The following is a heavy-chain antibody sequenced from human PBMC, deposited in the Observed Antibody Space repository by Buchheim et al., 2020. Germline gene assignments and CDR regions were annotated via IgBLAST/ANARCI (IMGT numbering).Heavy chain of an antibody. J-gene: IGHJ4*02. CDR3: ARAGGFLMRFFDY. D-gene: IGHD3-16*01. Sequence: HLHLQESGSGLVNPSQTLSLTCAVSGDSIHSGGYSWSWIRQPPGKGLEWIGYTYHSGTTHSNPSLKSRVTMSVARSKTQVSLKLSSVTAADTAVYYCARAGGFLMRFFDYWGQGTL. CDR1: GDSIHSGGYS. V-gene: IGHV4-30-2*01. CDR2: TYHSGTT.